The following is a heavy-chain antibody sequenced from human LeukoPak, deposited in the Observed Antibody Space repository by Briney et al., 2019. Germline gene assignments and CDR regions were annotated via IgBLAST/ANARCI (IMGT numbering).Heavy chain of an antibody. CDR2: IYYSGST. D-gene: IGHD6-6*01. J-gene: IGHJ4*02. CDR3: ARALIRLYHSSSSVLVFDY. CDR1: GGSISSSSYY. Sequence: SETLSLTCTVSGGSISSSSYYWGWIRQPPGKGLEWIGGIYYSGSTYYNPSLKSRVTISVDTSKNQFSLKLSSVTAADTAVYYCARALIRLYHSSSSVLVFDYWGQGTLVTVSS. V-gene: IGHV4-39*07.